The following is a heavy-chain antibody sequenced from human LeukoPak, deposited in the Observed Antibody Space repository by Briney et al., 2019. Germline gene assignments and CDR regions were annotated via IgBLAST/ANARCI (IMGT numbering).Heavy chain of an antibody. Sequence: SETLSLTCTVSGGSISSSSYYWGWIRQPPGKGLEWIGSIYYSGSTYYNPSLKSRVTISVDTSKNQFSLKLSSVTAADTAVYYCARAPGPRNYFDYWGQGTLVTVSS. CDR2: IYYSGST. J-gene: IGHJ4*02. CDR1: GGSISSSSYY. V-gene: IGHV4-39*07. CDR3: ARAPGPRNYFDY.